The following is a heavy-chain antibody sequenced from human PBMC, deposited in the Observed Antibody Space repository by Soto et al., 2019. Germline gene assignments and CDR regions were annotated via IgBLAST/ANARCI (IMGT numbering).Heavy chain of an antibody. CDR3: AHRVLRTVFGLVTTTAIYFAF. CDR2: IYWDDDK. Sequence: QITLNESGPTVVRPTETLTLTCRFSGFSLTTSGGGVGWIRQSPGKAPEWLALIYWDDDKRYSASLKSRLTITKDTSKNQVVLTVSDLYPTDTATYYCAHRVLRTVFGLVTTTAIYFAFWGQGTPVAVSS. CDR1: GFSLTTSGGG. V-gene: IGHV2-5*02. D-gene: IGHD3-3*01. J-gene: IGHJ4*02.